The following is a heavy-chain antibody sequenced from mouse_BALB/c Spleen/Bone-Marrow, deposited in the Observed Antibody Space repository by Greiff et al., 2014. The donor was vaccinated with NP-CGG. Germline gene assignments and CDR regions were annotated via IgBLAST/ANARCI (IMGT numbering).Heavy chain of an antibody. CDR3: AIRGDGYYAWFAY. V-gene: IGHV14-3*02. CDR1: GFNVKDTY. Sequence: LVESGAELVKPGASVKLSCTASGFNVKDTYMHWVKQRPEQGLEWIGRIDPANGNTKYDPKFQGKATITADTSSNTAYLQLSSLTSEDTAVYYCAIRGDGYYAWFAYWGQGTLVTVSA. J-gene: IGHJ3*01. CDR2: IDPANGNT. D-gene: IGHD2-3*01.